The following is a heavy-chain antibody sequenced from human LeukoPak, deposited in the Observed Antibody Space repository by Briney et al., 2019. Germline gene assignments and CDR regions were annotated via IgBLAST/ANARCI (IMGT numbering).Heavy chain of an antibody. CDR1: GFTFSSYW. D-gene: IGHD1-26*01. CDR2: IKQDGSEK. Sequence: AGGSLRLSCEASGFTFSSYWMSWVRQAPGKGLEWVANIKQDGSEKYYVDSVKGRFTISRDNAKNSLYLQMNSLRAEDTAVYYCARGLVGATRTYWGQGTLVTVSS. V-gene: IGHV3-7*01. J-gene: IGHJ4*02. CDR3: ARGLVGATRTY.